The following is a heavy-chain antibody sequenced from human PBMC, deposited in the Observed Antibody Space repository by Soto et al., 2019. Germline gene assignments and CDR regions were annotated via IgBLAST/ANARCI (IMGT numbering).Heavy chain of an antibody. V-gene: IGHV3-33*01. J-gene: IGHJ4*02. CDR1: GFTFSSYG. CDR3: ARDQGAYYDSSGYYADFDY. Sequence: QVPLVESGGGVVQPGRSLRLSCAASGFTFSSYGMHWVRQAPGKGLEWVAVIWYDGSNKYYADSVKGRFTISRDNSKNTLYLQMNSLRAEDTAVYYCARDQGAYYDSSGYYADFDYWGQGTLVTVSS. CDR2: IWYDGSNK. D-gene: IGHD3-22*01.